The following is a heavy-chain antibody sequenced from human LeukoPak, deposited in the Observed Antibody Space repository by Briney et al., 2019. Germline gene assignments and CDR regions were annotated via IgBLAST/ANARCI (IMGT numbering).Heavy chain of an antibody. CDR3: ARAPRTANHVDY. CDR1: GFTFSSYA. V-gene: IGHV3-30*04. D-gene: IGHD1-14*01. J-gene: IGHJ4*02. Sequence: GGSLRLSCAVSGFTFSSYAMHWVRQAPGKGLEWVAVISYDGSNKYYADSVKGRFTISRDNSKNTLYLQMNSLRAEDTAVYYCARAPRTANHVDYWGQGTLVTVSS. CDR2: ISYDGSNK.